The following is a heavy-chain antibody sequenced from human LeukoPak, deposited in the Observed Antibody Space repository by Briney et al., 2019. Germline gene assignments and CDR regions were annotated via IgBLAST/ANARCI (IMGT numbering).Heavy chain of an antibody. V-gene: IGHV4-59*02. J-gene: IGHJ4*02. CDR3: SEGYFEPFDH. D-gene: IGHD2/OR15-2a*01. Sequence: PSETLSLTCNVSGVSVSTSHWNWIRQRPGKGLEWIGCLSYTGKTDYNPTLKSRVSISLGSSNNHFSLKLTSVTAADTAVYYCSEGYFEPFDHWGQGILVTVSS. CDR2: LSYTGKT. CDR1: GVSVSTSH.